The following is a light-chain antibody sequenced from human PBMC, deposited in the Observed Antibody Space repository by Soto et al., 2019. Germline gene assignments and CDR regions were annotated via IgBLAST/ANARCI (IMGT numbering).Light chain of an antibody. CDR1: QSISSY. Sequence: DIQMTQSPSSLSASVGDRVTITCRASQSISSYLNWYQQKPGKAPKLLIYAASSLQSGVPSRFSGSGSGTDFTLTISSLQPEDFATYCQQSYSTRWTFGQGTKVEIK. V-gene: IGKV1-39*01. CDR2: AAS. CDR3: QQSYSTRWT. J-gene: IGKJ1*01.